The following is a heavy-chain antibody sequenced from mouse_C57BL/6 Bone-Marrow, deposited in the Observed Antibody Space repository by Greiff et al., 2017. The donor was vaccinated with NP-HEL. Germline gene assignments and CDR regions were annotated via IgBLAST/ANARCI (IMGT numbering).Heavy chain of an antibody. CDR1: GYSFTGYY. CDR3: ARTYYGNYRFAY. J-gene: IGHJ3*01. CDR2: INPSTGGT. Sequence: VQLQQSGPELVKPGASVKISCKASGYSFTGYYMNWVKQSPEKSLEWIGEINPSTGGTTYNQKFKAKATLNVDKSSSTAYMQLKSLTSEDSAVYYCARTYYGNYRFAYWGQGTLVTVSA. V-gene: IGHV1-42*01. D-gene: IGHD2-1*01.